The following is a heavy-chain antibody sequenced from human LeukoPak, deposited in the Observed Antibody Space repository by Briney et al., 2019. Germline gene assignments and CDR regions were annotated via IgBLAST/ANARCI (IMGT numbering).Heavy chain of an antibody. CDR3: AKDVGVVPAANGPIYYYYYMDV. Sequence: GGSLRLSCAASGFTFSSYGMHWVRQAPGKGLEWVAFIRYDGSNKYYADSVKGRFTISRDNSKNTLYLQMNSLRAEDTAVYYCAKDVGVVPAANGPIYYYYYMDVWGKGTTVTVSS. CDR1: GFTFSSYG. V-gene: IGHV3-30*02. J-gene: IGHJ6*03. D-gene: IGHD2-2*01. CDR2: IRYDGSNK.